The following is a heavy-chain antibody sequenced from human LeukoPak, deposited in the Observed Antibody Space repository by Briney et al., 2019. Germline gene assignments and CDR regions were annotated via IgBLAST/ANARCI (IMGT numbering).Heavy chain of an antibody. J-gene: IGHJ5*02. Sequence: GASVKASCKASGYTFTGYYMHWVRQAPGQGLEWMGRINPNSGGTNYAQKFQGRVIMTRDTSISTAYMELSRLRSDDTAVYYCARDRGEYYYDSSGYLFDPWGQGTLVTVSS. CDR1: GYTFTGYY. D-gene: IGHD3-22*01. CDR2: INPNSGGT. CDR3: ARDRGEYYYDSSGYLFDP. V-gene: IGHV1-2*06.